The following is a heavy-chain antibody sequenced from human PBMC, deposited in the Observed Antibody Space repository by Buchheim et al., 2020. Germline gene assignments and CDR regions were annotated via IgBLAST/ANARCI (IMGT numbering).Heavy chain of an antibody. Sequence: QGQLQQWGAGLLKPSETLSLTCTVSGGSISSYYWSWIRQPAGKGLEWIGRIYTSGSTNYNHSLKSRVTMSVDTSKNQFSLKLSSVTAADTAVYYCARDLGDYVWGSYRYGPYYFDYWGQGTL. J-gene: IGHJ4*02. CDR3: ARDLGDYVWGSYRYGPYYFDY. CDR1: GGSISSYY. CDR2: IYTSGST. V-gene: IGHV4-59*10. D-gene: IGHD3-16*02.